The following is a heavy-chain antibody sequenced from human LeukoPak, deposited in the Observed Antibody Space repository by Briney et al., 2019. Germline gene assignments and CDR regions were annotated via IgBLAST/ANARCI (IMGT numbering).Heavy chain of an antibody. Sequence: GGSLRLSCAASGFTFSSYDMSWVRQAPGKGREGVSDMSGSGGSTHYADSVKGRFTISRDNSKNTLYLQMNSLRAEDTAVYYCAKGRIVVVPTATGYWGQGTLVTVSS. V-gene: IGHV3-23*01. J-gene: IGHJ4*02. CDR1: GFTFSSYD. CDR2: MSGSGGST. D-gene: IGHD2-2*01. CDR3: AKGRIVVVPTATGY.